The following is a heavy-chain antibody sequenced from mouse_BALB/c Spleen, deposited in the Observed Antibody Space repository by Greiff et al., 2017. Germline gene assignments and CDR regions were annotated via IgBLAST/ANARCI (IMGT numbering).Heavy chain of an antibody. CDR3: ARVGYGSSHYAMDY. CDR1: GFSLTGYG. D-gene: IGHD1-1*01. V-gene: IGHV2-6-7*01. CDR2: IWGDGST. Sequence: QVQLQQSGPGLVAPSQSLSITCTVSGFSLTGYGVNWVRQPPGKGLEWLGMIWGDGSTDYNSALKSRLSISKDNSKSQVFLKMNSLRTDDTARYYCARVGYGSSHYAMDYWGQGTSVTVSS. J-gene: IGHJ4*01.